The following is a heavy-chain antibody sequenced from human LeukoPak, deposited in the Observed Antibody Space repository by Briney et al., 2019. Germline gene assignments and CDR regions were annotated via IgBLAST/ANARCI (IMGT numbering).Heavy chain of an antibody. CDR1: GGSISSYY. D-gene: IGHD3-22*01. J-gene: IGHJ4*02. V-gene: IGHV4-4*07. CDR3: ARDDYYDGSGYWYY. CDR2: IYTSGST. Sequence: SETLSLTCTVSGGSISSYYWSWIRQPAGKGLEWIGRIYTSGSTNYNPSLKSRVTMSVDTSKNQFSLKLSSVTAADTAVYYCARDDYYDGSGYWYYWGQGTLVTVSS.